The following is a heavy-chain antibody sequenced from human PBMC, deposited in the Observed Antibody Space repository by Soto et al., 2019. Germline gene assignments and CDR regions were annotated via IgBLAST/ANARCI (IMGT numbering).Heavy chain of an antibody. V-gene: IGHV5-51*01. CDR3: ARRGGYYYDSSGPIDY. Sequence: PVESLKISCKGSGYSFTSYWIGCVRQMPGKGLEWMGIIYPGDSDTKYSPSFQGQVTISADKSISTAYLQWSSLKASDTAMYYCARRGGYYYDSSGPIDYWGQGTLVTVS. CDR2: IYPGDSDT. J-gene: IGHJ4*02. D-gene: IGHD3-22*01. CDR1: GYSFTSYW.